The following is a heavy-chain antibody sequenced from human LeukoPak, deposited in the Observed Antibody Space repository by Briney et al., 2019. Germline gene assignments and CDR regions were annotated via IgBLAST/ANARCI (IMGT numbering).Heavy chain of an antibody. V-gene: IGHV3-33*06. CDR1: GFSFGSFA. CDR2: VGYDGKTK. Sequence: PGRSLRLSCGASGFSFGSFAMHGVRQAPGKGLEGVAGVGYDGKTKSFADSVQGRFSISRDDSKNTMYLQMNTLRGEDTAIYYCAKDGGGNNCYYRFYFMDVWGKGTTVTVSS. CDR3: AKDGGGNNCYYRFYFMDV. D-gene: IGHD1/OR15-1a*01. J-gene: IGHJ6*03.